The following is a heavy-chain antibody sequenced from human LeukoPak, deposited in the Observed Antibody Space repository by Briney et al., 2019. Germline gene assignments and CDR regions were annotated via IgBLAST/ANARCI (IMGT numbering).Heavy chain of an antibody. CDR1: GGSISSSCYY. Sequence: SETLSLTCTVSGGSISSSCYYWVWIRQPPGKGLEWIGSIYYSGSTYYNPSLKSRVSISVDTSKNRVSLKLSSVTAADTAVYYCARHSRGYSYGSFGYWGQGTLVTVSS. V-gene: IGHV4-39*01. J-gene: IGHJ4*02. CDR2: IYYSGST. CDR3: ARHSRGYSYGSFGY. D-gene: IGHD5-18*01.